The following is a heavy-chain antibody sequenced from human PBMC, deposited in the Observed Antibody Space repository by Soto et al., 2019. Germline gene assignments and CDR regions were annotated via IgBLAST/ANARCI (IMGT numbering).Heavy chain of an antibody. CDR3: AHTVAGELYFDY. CDR1: GFSLSTSGVG. D-gene: IGHD6-19*01. V-gene: IGHV2-5*01. CDR2: IYWNDDK. J-gene: IGHJ4*02. Sequence: SGPTLVKPTQTLTLTCTFSGFSLSTSGVGVGWIRQPPGKALEWLALIYWNDDKRYSPSLKSRLTITKDTSKNQVVLTMTNMDPVDTATYYCAHTVAGELYFDYWGQGTLVTVSS.